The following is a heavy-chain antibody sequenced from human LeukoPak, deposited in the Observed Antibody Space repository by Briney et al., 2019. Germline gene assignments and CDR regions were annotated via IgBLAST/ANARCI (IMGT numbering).Heavy chain of an antibody. J-gene: IGHJ4*02. V-gene: IGHV1-2*02. CDR2: INPNSGGT. CDR3: AREANYYDSSGYYVLLFDY. CDR1: GYTFTGYY. Sequence: GASVKVSCKASGYTFTGYYMHGVRQAPGQGLEWMGWINPNSGGTNYAQKFQGRVTMTRDTSISTAYMELSRLRSDDTAVYYCAREANYYDSSGYYVLLFDYWGQGTLVTVSS. D-gene: IGHD3-22*01.